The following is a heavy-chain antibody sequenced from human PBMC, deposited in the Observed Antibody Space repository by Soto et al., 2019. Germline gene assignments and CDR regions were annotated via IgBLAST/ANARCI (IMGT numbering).Heavy chain of an antibody. CDR3: ARESVVGTRTTTYAD. CDR1: GFTFSSYA. V-gene: IGHV3-30-3*01. Sequence: QVQLVESGGGVVQPGRSLRLSCAASGFTFSSYAMHWVRQAPGKRLEWVAAISYHGSNTYYDDSVKGRFTISRHKSKNTRYLPRYRVSAEDTAVYCCARESVVGTRTTTYADWAQGTLVTVSA. D-gene: IGHD5-12*01. J-gene: IGHJ4*02. CDR2: ISYHGSNT.